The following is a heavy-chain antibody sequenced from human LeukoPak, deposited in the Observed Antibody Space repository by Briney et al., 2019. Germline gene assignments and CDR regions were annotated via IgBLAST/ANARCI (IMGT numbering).Heavy chain of an antibody. Sequence: PSETLSLTCTVSGGSISSSSYYLGWIRQPPGKGLEWIGSIYYSGSTYYNPSLKSRVTISVDTSKNQFSLKLSSVTAADTAVYYCARHDSAPQGTVTTFLFDYWGQGTLVTVSS. CDR1: GGSISSSSYY. V-gene: IGHV4-39*01. CDR2: IYYSGST. CDR3: ARHDSAPQGTVTTFLFDY. J-gene: IGHJ4*02. D-gene: IGHD4-17*01.